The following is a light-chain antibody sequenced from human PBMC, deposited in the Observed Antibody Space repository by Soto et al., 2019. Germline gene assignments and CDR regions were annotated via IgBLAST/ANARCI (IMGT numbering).Light chain of an antibody. J-gene: IGKJ5*01. Sequence: EIVMTQSPATLSVSPGERATLSFRASQSVSSNLAWYQQKPGQAPRLLIYGASTRATGIPARFSGSGSGTEFTLTISSLQSEDFAVYYCQQRHMWPITFGQGTRLEIK. CDR2: GAS. CDR3: QQRHMWPIT. V-gene: IGKV3-15*01. CDR1: QSVSSN.